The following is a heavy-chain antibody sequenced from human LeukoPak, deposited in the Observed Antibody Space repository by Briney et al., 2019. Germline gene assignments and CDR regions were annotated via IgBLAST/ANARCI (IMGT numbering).Heavy chain of an antibody. CDR3: ARDQGDYYDSSGSRPNNWFDP. CDR1: GYSISSGYY. J-gene: IGHJ5*02. V-gene: IGHV4-38-2*02. Sequence: SETLSLTCTVSGYSISSGYYWGWIRQPPGKGLEWIGSIYHSGSTYYNPSLKSRVTISVDTSKNQFSLKLSSATAADTAVYYCARDQGDYYDSSGSRPNNWFDPWGQGTLVTVSS. CDR2: IYHSGST. D-gene: IGHD3-22*01.